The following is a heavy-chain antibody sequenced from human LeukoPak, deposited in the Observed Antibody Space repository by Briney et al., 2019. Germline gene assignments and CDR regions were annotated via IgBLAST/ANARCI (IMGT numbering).Heavy chain of an antibody. D-gene: IGHD3-10*01. CDR2: MNPNSGNT. Sequence: GASVKVSCKASAYTFTSYDINWVRQATGQGLEWMGWMNPNSGNTGYAQKFQGRVTMTRNTSISTAYMELSSLRSEDTAVYYCARGPRTTMVQGVIGTRPLGWFDPWGQGTLVTVSS. V-gene: IGHV1-8*01. J-gene: IGHJ5*02. CDR3: ARGPRTTMVQGVIGTRPLGWFDP. CDR1: AYTFTSYD.